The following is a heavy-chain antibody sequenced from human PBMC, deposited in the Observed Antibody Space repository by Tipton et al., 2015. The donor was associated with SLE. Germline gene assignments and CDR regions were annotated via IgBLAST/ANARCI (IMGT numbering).Heavy chain of an antibody. Sequence: GLVKPSETLSLTCTVSGGSISSYYWSWIRQPPGKGLEWIGYIYYSGSTNYNPSLKSRVTISVDTSKNQFSLKLNSVTAADTAVYYCARAAYYYGSGSYYNVGWFDPWGQGTLVTVSS. CDR1: GGSISSYY. V-gene: IGHV4-59*01. J-gene: IGHJ5*02. D-gene: IGHD3-10*01. CDR2: IYYSGST. CDR3: ARAAYYYGSGSYYNVGWFDP.